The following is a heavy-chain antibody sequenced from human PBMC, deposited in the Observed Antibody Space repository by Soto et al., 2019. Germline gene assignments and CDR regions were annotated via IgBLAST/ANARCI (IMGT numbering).Heavy chain of an antibody. V-gene: IGHV1-2*02. D-gene: IGHD2-8*02. CDR3: ARGDYGTGGYPFPYFDY. CDR1: GYSFTGYY. CDR2: INPDSGAT. J-gene: IGHJ4*02. Sequence: GASVKVSCKASGYSFTGYYIHWVRQAPGQGLEWMGWINPDSGATSYAQNFQGRVTLTSDTSISTASVDLTSLTSDDTAVYYCARGDYGTGGYPFPYFDYWGQGTLVTVSS.